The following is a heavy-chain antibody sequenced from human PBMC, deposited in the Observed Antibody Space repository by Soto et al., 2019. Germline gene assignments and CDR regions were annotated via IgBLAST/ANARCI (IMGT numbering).Heavy chain of an antibody. V-gene: IGHV5-51*01. J-gene: IGHJ4*02. CDR3: ARLGGDTTDFDY. CDR2: IYPGESDT. CDR1: GYSFTSYW. Sequence: EVQLVQSGAEVKKPGESLKISWKGSGYSFTSYWIGWVRQIPGKGLEWMGIIYPGESDTRYSPSFQGQVTISADKSISNGYLQWSSPEASDTAMYYCARLGGDTTDFDYWAQGTLVTVSS. D-gene: IGHD4-17*01.